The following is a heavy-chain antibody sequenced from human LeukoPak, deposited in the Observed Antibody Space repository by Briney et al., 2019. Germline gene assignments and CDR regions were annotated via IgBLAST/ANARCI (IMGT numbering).Heavy chain of an antibody. Sequence: GGSLRLSCAASGFTVSSNYMSWVRQAPGKGLEWVSVIYSGGSTYYADSVKGRFTISRDNSKNTLYLQMDSLRAEDTAVYYCARESNLYYYDNGEYYDAFDIWGQGTMVTVSS. D-gene: IGHD3-22*01. J-gene: IGHJ3*02. V-gene: IGHV3-53*01. CDR3: ARESNLYYYDNGEYYDAFDI. CDR1: GFTVSSNY. CDR2: IYSGGST.